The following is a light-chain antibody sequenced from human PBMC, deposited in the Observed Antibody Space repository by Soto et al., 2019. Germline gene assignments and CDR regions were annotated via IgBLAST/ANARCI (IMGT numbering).Light chain of an antibody. CDR1: QTISRNF. J-gene: IGKJ1*01. V-gene: IGKV3-20*01. CDR2: GAS. Sequence: ISLTQSPGTLSLSQWEIATLSCRASQTISRNFLAWYQQKPGQAPRLLIYGASKRATGIPDRFSGSGSGTEFTLTISNLQPDDFATYFCQQYNNYPRTFGQGTKVDI. CDR3: QQYNNYPRT.